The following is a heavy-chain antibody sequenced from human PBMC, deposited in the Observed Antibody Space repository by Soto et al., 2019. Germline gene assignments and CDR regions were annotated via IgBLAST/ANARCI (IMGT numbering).Heavy chain of an antibody. J-gene: IGHJ6*02. CDR3: ARTFDYYGMDV. CDR2: IYHAGSV. V-gene: IGHV4-38-2*01. Sequence: SETLSLTGAVSAYSIGSVYYWAWIRQSPGKGLEWIGSIYHAGSVYYNPSLNGRVALSMDTTKNHFALKLTSVTAADTAVYYCARTFDYYGMDVWGQGTTVTVSS. CDR1: AYSIGSVYY.